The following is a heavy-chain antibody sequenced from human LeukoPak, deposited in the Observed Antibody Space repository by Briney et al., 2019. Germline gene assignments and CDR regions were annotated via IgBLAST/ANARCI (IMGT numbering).Heavy chain of an antibody. CDR2: IYYSGST. V-gene: IGHV4-39*02. Sequence: NTSETLSLTCTVSGGSISSSNYYWGWIRQPPGKGLEWIGSIYYSGSTYYNPSLKSRVTISVVTSKNQFSLKLSSVTAADTAVYYCARDRGSRAGPKMGSGWFDPWGQGTLATVSS. CDR3: ARDRGSRAGPKMGSGWFDP. J-gene: IGHJ5*02. D-gene: IGHD5-24*01. CDR1: GGSISSSNYY.